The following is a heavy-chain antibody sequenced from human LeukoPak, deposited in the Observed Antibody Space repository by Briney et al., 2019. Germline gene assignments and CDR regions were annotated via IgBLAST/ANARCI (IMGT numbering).Heavy chain of an antibody. Sequence: TSETLSLTCTVSGGSISSYYWSWIRQPPGKGLEWIGYIYYSGSTNYNPSLKSRVTISVDTSKNQFSLKLSSVTAADTAVYYCAREDPQTTVPEGMDVWGQGPRSPSP. CDR3: AREDPQTTVPEGMDV. D-gene: IGHD4-17*01. J-gene: IGHJ6*02. CDR2: IYYSGST. V-gene: IGHV4-59*01. CDR1: GGSISSYY.